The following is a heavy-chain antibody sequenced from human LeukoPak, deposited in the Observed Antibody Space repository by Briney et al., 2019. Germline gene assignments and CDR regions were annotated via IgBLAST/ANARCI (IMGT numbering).Heavy chain of an antibody. J-gene: IGHJ3*02. V-gene: IGHV1-2*02. Sequence: ASVKVSCKASGYTFTGYYMHWVRQAPGQGLEWMGWINPNSGGTNYAQKFQGRVTMTRDTSISTAYMELSRLRSDDTAVYYCARAAEAFGVSAFDIWGQGTMVTVSS. D-gene: IGHD3-16*01. CDR2: INPNSGGT. CDR1: GYTFTGYY. CDR3: ARAAEAFGVSAFDI.